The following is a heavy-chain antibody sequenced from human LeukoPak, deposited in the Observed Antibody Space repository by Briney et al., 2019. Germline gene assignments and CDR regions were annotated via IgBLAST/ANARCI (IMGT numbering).Heavy chain of an antibody. CDR3: ARTSVDCLDC. D-gene: IGHD2-21*02. CDR1: GFTFSDCY. CDR2: INTSGAAI. V-gene: IGHV3-11*04. J-gene: IGHJ4*02. Sequence: GGSLRLSCAASGFTFSDCYMRWIRQAPGKGLESIAYINTSGAAIYYADSVKGRFTISRDNAKNSLYLQMNSLRAEDTAVYYCARTSVDCLDCWGQGTLVTVSS.